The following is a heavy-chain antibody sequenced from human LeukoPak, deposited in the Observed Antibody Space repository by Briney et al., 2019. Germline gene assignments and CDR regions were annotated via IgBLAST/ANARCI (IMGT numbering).Heavy chain of an antibody. V-gene: IGHV3-23*01. CDR1: GFTFSTYA. CDR3: ARTVHLDY. D-gene: IGHD1-1*01. CDR2: IGGSGGPT. J-gene: IGHJ4*02. Sequence: PGGSLRLSCAASGFTFSTYAMNWVRQAPGKGLEWVSTIGGSGGPTYYADFVKGRFTISRDNSKNTLFLQMNSLRADDTAVYYCARTVHLDYWGQGTLVTVSS.